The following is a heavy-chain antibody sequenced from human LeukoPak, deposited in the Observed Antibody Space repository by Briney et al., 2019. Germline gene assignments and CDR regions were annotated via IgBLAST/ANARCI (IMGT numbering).Heavy chain of an antibody. J-gene: IGHJ4*02. V-gene: IGHV3-30-3*01. CDR2: ISYDGSNK. Sequence: PGGSLRLSCAASGFTFSSYAMHWVRQAPGKGLEWVAVISYDGSNKYYADSVKGRFTISRDNAKNSLYLQMNSLRAEDTAVYYCARGATYCGGDCSTPGYWGQGTLVTVSS. D-gene: IGHD2-21*02. CDR3: ARGATYCGGDCSTPGY. CDR1: GFTFSSYA.